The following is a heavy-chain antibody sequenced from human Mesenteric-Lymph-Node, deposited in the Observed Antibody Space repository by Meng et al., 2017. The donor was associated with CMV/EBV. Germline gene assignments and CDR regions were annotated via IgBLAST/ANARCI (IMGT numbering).Heavy chain of an antibody. CDR1: GGSITSNTW. CDR2: IHHSGST. D-gene: IGHD3-22*01. J-gene: IGHJ4*02. Sequence: GGSITSNTWWSWVRQPPGKGLEWIGEIHHSGSTNYNPSLKSRVTISLDKSKKQFSLKLSSVTAADTAVYYCARLYYYDSSGYCLDYWGQGTPVTVSS. CDR3: ARLYYYDSSGYCLDY. V-gene: IGHV4-4*02.